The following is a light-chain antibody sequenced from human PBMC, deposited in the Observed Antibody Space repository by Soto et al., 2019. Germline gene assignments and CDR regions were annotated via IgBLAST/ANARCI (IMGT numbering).Light chain of an antibody. J-gene: IGKJ2*01. CDR3: HQYNNWPPYT. V-gene: IGKV3-15*01. CDR2: GAS. Sequence: EIVMTQSPATLSVFPGERATLSCRASQSVSTNLAWYQQKPGQAPRLLIYGASARATGIPARFSGSGSGTEFTLTISLLQSEDFAVYYCHQYNNWPPYTFGQGTKLEIK. CDR1: QSVSTN.